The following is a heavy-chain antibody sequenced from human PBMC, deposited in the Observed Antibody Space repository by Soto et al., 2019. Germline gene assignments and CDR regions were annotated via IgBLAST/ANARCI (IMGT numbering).Heavy chain of an antibody. Sequence: SETLSLTCAVYGGSFSGYYWTWIRQPPGTGLEWIGEINHSGSTNYNPSLKSRVTISVDTSKNQFSLKLTSVTAADTAVYYCARDRTGENWFDPWGQGTLVTVSS. J-gene: IGHJ5*02. CDR2: INHSGST. CDR1: GGSFSGYY. V-gene: IGHV4-34*01. CDR3: ARDRTGENWFDP. D-gene: IGHD3-16*01.